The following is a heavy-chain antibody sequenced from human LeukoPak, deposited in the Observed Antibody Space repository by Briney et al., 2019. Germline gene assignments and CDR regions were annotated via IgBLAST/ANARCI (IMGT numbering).Heavy chain of an antibody. CDR2: SNAGNGNT. CDR3: ARGGRYGDDAFDI. D-gene: IGHD4-17*01. CDR1: GYTFTGYY. J-gene: IGHJ3*02. Sequence: ASVKVSCKASGYTFTGYYMHWLRQAPGQGLEWMGWSNAGNGNTKYSQEFQGRVTITRDTSASTAYMELSSLRSEDMAVYYCARGGRYGDDAFDIWGQGTMVTVSS. V-gene: IGHV1-3*02.